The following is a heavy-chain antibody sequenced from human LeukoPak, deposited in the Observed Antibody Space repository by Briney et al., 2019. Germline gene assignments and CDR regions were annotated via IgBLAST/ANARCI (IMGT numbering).Heavy chain of an antibody. D-gene: IGHD2-2*01. J-gene: IGHJ4*02. CDR2: ISGSGGST. CDR3: AKDLGYCSSFSCPFDY. V-gene: IGHV3-23*01. CDR1: GFSFSSYT. Sequence: GGSLRLSCAVSGFSFSSYTMSWVRQAPGKGLEWVSAISGSGGSTYYADCVKGPFTISRDNSKNTLFLQMNSLRAEDTAVYYCAKDLGYCSSFSCPFDYWGQGTLVTVSS.